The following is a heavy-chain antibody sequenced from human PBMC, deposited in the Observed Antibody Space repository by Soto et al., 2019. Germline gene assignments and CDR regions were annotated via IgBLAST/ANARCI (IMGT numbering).Heavy chain of an antibody. CDR2: ISWNSGSI. CDR1: GFTFDDYA. V-gene: IGHV3-9*01. D-gene: IGHD3-10*01. Sequence: PGGSLRLSCAASGFTFDDYAMHWVRQAPGKGLEWASGISWNSGSIGYADSVKGRFTISRDNAKNSLYLQMNSLRAEDTALYYCAKGEYYYGSGMPRGAFDIWGQGTMVTVSS. J-gene: IGHJ3*02. CDR3: AKGEYYYGSGMPRGAFDI.